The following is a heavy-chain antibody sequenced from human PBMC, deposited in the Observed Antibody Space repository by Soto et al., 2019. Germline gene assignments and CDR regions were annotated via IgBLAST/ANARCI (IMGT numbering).Heavy chain of an antibody. D-gene: IGHD2-15*01. CDR2: MHPNSGNT. J-gene: IGHJ4*02. V-gene: IGHV1-8*01. CDR1: GYTFTNYD. CDR3: ARGLSDRQD. Sequence: QVQLVQSGAEVKKPGASVKVSCKASGYTFTNYDIYWVRQATGQGLEWMGWMHPNSGNTGYAQKFQGRVTMTRNTSISTAYMELSSLSSEDTAVYYCARGLSDRQDWGQGTLVTVSS.